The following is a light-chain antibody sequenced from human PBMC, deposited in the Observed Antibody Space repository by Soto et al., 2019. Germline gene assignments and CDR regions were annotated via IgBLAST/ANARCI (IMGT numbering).Light chain of an antibody. J-gene: IGKJ4*01. CDR2: WAS. V-gene: IGKV4-1*01. Sequence: DIVMTQSPDSLAVSLGERATINCKSSQSLLYSSSNKNYLAWYQQKPGQSHKLLIYWASTRETGVPDRFSGSGSGTDFTLTISSLQAEDVAVYYCQQYYSAPLTFGGGTKVEIK. CDR1: QSLLYSSSNKNY. CDR3: QQYYSAPLT.